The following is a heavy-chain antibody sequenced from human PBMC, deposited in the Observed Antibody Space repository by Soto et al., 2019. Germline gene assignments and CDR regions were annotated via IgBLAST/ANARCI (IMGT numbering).Heavy chain of an antibody. D-gene: IGHD2-21*01. CDR3: AKDQHIVVVIAIHYFDY. J-gene: IGHJ4*02. V-gene: IGHV3-23*01. CDR2: ISGSGGST. CDR1: GFTFSSYA. Sequence: GGSLRLSCAASGFTFSSYAMSWVRQAPGKGLEWVSAISGSGGSTYYADSVKGRFTISRDNSKNTLYLQMNSLRAEDTAVYYCAKDQHIVVVIAIHYFDYWGQGTLVTVSS.